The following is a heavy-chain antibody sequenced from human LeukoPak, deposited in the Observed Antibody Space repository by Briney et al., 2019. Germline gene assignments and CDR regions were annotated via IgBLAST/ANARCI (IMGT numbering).Heavy chain of an antibody. Sequence: PSETLSLTCAVYGGSFSGYYWSWIRQPPGKGLEWIGEINHSGSSNYNPSLKSRVTISVDTSMNQFSLKLSSVTAADTAVYYCATVAVIRGVTYFDYWGQGTLVTVSS. J-gene: IGHJ4*02. CDR3: ATVAVIRGVTYFDY. D-gene: IGHD3-10*01. CDR1: GGSFSGYY. CDR2: INHSGSS. V-gene: IGHV4-34*01.